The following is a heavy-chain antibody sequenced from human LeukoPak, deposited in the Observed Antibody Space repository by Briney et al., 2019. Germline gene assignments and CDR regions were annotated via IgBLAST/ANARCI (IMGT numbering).Heavy chain of an antibody. V-gene: IGHV4-39*07. J-gene: IGHJ4*02. D-gene: IGHD3-9*01. CDR2: IYYSGST. CDR1: GGSISSSSYY. Sequence: SETLSLTCTVSGGSISSSSYYWGWIRQPPGKGLEWIGSIYYSGSTYYNPSLKSRVTISVDRSKNQFSLKLSSVTAADTAVYYCARVPYYDILTGRGGYFDYWGQGTLVTVSS. CDR3: ARVPYYDILTGRGGYFDY.